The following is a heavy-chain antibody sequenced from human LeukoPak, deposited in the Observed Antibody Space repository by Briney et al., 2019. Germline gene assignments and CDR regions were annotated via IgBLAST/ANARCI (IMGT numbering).Heavy chain of an antibody. V-gene: IGHV4-4*07. CDR3: ARGSGYDWQQLGYAFDI. CDR2: IHTSGSA. CDR1: GGSISGFY. J-gene: IGHJ3*02. Sequence: PSETLSLTCTVSGGSISGFYWSWIRQPAGKGLEWIGRIHTSGSANYNPSLKSRVTMSVDTSKNQFSLKLSSVTAADTAVYYCARGSGYDWQQLGYAFDIWGQGTMVTVSS. D-gene: IGHD5-12*01.